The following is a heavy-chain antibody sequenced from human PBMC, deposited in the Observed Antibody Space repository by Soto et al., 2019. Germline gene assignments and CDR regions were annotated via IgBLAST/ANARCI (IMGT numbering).Heavy chain of an antibody. CDR3: ARGRRRTSANWFDP. Sequence: SETLSLTCAVYGGSFSGYYCNWIRQPPGKGLEWIGEISQSGSTNYNPSLKSRVTISVDTSKNQFSLKLSSVTAADTAVYYCARGRRRTSANWFDPWGQGTLVTVSS. D-gene: IGHD2-2*01. CDR2: ISQSGST. V-gene: IGHV4-34*01. J-gene: IGHJ5*02. CDR1: GGSFSGYY.